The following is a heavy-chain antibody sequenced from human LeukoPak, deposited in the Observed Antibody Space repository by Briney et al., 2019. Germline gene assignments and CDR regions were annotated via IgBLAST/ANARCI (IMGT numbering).Heavy chain of an antibody. CDR3: ARGYYYGSGSSIILNWFDP. D-gene: IGHD3-10*01. V-gene: IGHV3-21*04. CDR2: ISSSSSYI. J-gene: IGHJ5*02. CDR1: GFTFSSYS. Sequence: PGGSLRLSCAASGFTFSSYSMNWVRQAPGKGLEWVSSISSSSSYIYYPDSVKGRFTISRDNSKNTLDLQMNSLRADDAAVYYCARGYYYGSGSSIILNWFDPWGQGTLVTVSS.